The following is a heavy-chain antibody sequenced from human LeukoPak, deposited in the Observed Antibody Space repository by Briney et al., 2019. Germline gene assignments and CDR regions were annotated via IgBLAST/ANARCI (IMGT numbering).Heavy chain of an antibody. CDR3: ARFITVTRGAFDP. CDR2: INHSGST. Sequence: PSETLSLTCAVYGGSFSGYYWSWIRQPPGKGLEWIGEINHSGSTNYNPSLKSRVTISVDTSKNQFSLKLSSVTAADTAVYYCARFITVTRGAFDPWGQGTLVTVSS. CDR1: GGSFSGYY. J-gene: IGHJ5*02. V-gene: IGHV4-34*01. D-gene: IGHD4-17*01.